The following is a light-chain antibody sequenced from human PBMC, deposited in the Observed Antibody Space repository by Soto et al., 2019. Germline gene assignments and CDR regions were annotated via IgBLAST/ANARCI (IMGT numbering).Light chain of an antibody. CDR1: SSDVGGYNY. CDR3: SSYTSSSLYV. Sequence: QSVLTQPASVSGSPGQSITISCTGPSSDVGGYNYVSWYQQLPGKAPKPMIYDVSDRPSAVSNRFSGSKSGNTASLTISGLQAEDEADYYCSSYTSSSLYVFGTGTKVTVL. CDR2: DVS. J-gene: IGLJ1*01. V-gene: IGLV2-14*01.